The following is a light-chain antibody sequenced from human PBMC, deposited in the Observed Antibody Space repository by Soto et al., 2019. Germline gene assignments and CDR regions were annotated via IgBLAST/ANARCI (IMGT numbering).Light chain of an antibody. Sequence: DIPMTQSPSSLSASVGDRVTITCRASQGISSYLAWYQQKPGKVPKLLIYAASTLQSGVPSRFSGSGSGTDFTLTISSLQPEDVATYYCQKHNSAPRTFGQGTKVEIK. CDR1: QGISSY. CDR2: AAS. CDR3: QKHNSAPRT. V-gene: IGKV1-27*01. J-gene: IGKJ1*01.